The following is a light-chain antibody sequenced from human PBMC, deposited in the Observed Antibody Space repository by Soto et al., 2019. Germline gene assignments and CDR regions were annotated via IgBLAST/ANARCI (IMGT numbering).Light chain of an antibody. V-gene: IGLV3-21*04. CDR1: SIGSKS. J-gene: IGLJ2*01. CDR2: YDS. CDR3: QVCDSSCDHVL. Sequence: SYELTQPPSVSVAPGKTVRITCGGNSIGSKSVHWYQHKPGQAPVLVIYYDSDRPSGIPERFSGSNSGNTATLTISRVEAGDEADYYCQVCDSSCDHVLFGGGTKLTVL.